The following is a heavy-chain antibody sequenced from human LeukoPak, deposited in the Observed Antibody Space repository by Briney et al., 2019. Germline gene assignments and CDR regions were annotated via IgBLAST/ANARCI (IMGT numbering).Heavy chain of an antibody. Sequence: GGSLRLSCAASGFTFDDYGMSWVRQAPGKGLEWVSGINWNGGSTGYADSVKGRFTISRDNAKNSLYLQMNSLRAEDTALYYCARDSGKGYFHISFNYWGRGTLFTVSS. CDR1: GFTFDDYG. CDR3: ARDSGKGYFHISFNY. J-gene: IGHJ4*02. V-gene: IGHV3-20*04. CDR2: INWNGGST. D-gene: IGHD1-14*01.